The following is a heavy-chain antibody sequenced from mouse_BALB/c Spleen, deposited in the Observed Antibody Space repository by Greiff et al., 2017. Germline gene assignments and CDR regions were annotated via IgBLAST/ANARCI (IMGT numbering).Heavy chain of an antibody. CDR1: GFTFSSYA. Sequence: DVKLVESGGGLVKPGGSLKLSCAASGFTFSSYAMSWVRQTPEKRLEWVATISRGGSYTYYPDSVKGRFTISRDNAKNTLYLQMSSLRSEDTAMYYCARRAIYGNYYFDYWGQGTTLTVSS. CDR3: ARRAIYGNYYFDY. D-gene: IGHD2-1*01. J-gene: IGHJ2*01. CDR2: ISRGGSYT. V-gene: IGHV5-9-3*01.